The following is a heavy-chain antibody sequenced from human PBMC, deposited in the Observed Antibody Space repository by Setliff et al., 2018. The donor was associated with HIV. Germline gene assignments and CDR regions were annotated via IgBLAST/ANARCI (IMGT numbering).Heavy chain of an antibody. CDR2: SGAVGGPT. CDR1: GFTFSTYA. Sequence: GGSLRLSCAASGFTFSTYAMRWVRQAPGKGLEWVPTSGAVGGPTHYAESVKGRFTISKDNSKNTLCLQMSSLRDEDTAVYYCAKVFVFGVDAFDIWGQGTMVTVS. V-gene: IGHV3-23*01. D-gene: IGHD3-10*02. CDR3: AKVFVFGVDAFDI. J-gene: IGHJ3*02.